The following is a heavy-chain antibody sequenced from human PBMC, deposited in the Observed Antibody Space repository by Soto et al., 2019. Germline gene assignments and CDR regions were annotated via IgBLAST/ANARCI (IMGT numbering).Heavy chain of an antibody. CDR2: ISGSGGST. D-gene: IGHD3-9*01. CDR1: GFTFSSYA. J-gene: IGHJ5*02. CDR3: AKERDYDILTGGTGFDP. V-gene: IGHV3-23*01. Sequence: EVQLLESGGGLVQPGGSLRLSCAASGFTFSSYAMSWVRQAPGKGLEWVSAISGSGGSTYYADSVKGRFTISRDNSKNTLYLQMNSLRAEDTAVYYCAKERDYDILTGGTGFDPWGQGTLVTVSS.